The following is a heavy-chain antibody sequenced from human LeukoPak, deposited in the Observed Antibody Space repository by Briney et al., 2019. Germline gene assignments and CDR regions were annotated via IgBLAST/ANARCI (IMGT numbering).Heavy chain of an antibody. Sequence: GGSLRLSCGASGFIFRNYAMSWVRQAPGEGLEWVSGISDNGGGRYYADSVKGRFTISRDNSKNMLYLQMNSLRAEDTAVYYCARESGALGAPLYDYWGRGILVTASS. D-gene: IGHD4/OR15-4a*01. J-gene: IGHJ4*02. CDR2: ISDNGGGR. V-gene: IGHV3-23*01. CDR3: ARESGALGAPLYDY. CDR1: GFIFRNYA.